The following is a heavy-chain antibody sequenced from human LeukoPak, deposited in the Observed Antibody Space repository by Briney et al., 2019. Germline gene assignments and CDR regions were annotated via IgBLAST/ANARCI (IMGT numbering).Heavy chain of an antibody. V-gene: IGHV3-73*01. CDR1: GFTFSGSA. D-gene: IGHD6-13*01. J-gene: IGHJ3*02. Sequence: QTGGSLRLSCAASGFTFSGSAMDWVRQASGKGLEWVGRIRSKAHNYATAYAASVKGRFTISRDDSKNTAYLQMNSLITEDTAVYYCTRDSGTLQYAFDIWGQGTMVTVSS. CDR2: IRSKAHNYAT. CDR3: TRDSGTLQYAFDI.